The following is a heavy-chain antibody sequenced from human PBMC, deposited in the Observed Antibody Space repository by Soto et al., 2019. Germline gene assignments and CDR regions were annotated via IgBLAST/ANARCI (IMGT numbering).Heavy chain of an antibody. Sequence: QVQLVQSGAEVKKPGSSVRVSCKASGGTLSNYGISWVRQAPGQGLEWMGGIIPVFGTANYAQKFQGRVTITADESKSTVYMDVTSLRSEDTAVYYCSRGDATKIVVTTYYAMDVWDQGTTVSVSS. CDR3: SRGDATKIVVTTYYAMDV. CDR1: GGTLSNYG. V-gene: IGHV1-69*12. CDR2: IIPVFGTA. D-gene: IGHD4-17*01. J-gene: IGHJ6*02.